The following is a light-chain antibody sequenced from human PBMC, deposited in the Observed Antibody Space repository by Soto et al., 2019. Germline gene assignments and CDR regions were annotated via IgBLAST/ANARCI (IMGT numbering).Light chain of an antibody. V-gene: IGLV2-14*01. CDR3: SSYTSSNTPV. CDR2: EVS. Sequence: QSVLTQPASVSGSPGQSITISCTGTSSDVGGYNYVSWYQQHPGKVPKIMIYEVSNRPSGGSNRCSGSKSGNTASLTISGLQAADESVYYCSSYTSSNTPVFGRGTKLTVL. J-gene: IGLJ2*01. CDR1: SSDVGGYNY.